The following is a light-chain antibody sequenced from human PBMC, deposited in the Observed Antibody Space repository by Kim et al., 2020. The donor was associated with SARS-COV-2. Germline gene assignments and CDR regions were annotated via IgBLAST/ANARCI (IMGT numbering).Light chain of an antibody. J-gene: IGLJ1*01. CDR1: SADSGNSNT. CDR2: DVR. V-gene: IGLV2-14*03. Sequence: GQSITISCSGTSADSGNSNTISWYQQHAGEAPRLIIDDVRDRPSGVTTRFSGTKSANMASPTISGLRSEDGAIYSCSTTRNNLDYVFGGGTRVT. CDR3: STTRNNLDYV.